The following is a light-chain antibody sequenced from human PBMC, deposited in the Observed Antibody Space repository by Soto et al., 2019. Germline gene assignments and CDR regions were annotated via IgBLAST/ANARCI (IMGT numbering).Light chain of an antibody. CDR3: CSYAGSSTWV. V-gene: IGLV2-23*01. CDR2: EDN. Sequence: QSALTQPASVSGSPGQSITLSCTGTSSDVGNYNLVSWYQHHPGKAPQLMISEDNKRPSGVSNRFSGSKSGNTASLTISGLQAEDEADYYCCSYAGSSTWVFGGGTKVTVL. CDR1: SSDVGNYNL. J-gene: IGLJ3*02.